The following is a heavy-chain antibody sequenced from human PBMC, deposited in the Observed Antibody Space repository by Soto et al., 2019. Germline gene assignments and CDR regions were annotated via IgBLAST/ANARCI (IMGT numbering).Heavy chain of an antibody. CDR1: GYTFTSYG. D-gene: IGHD3-10*01. V-gene: IGHV1-18*01. J-gene: IGHJ5*02. CDR3: ARDPNRGDFVNWFYP. Sequence: GASVKVSCKASGYTFTSYGISWVRQAPGQGVEWMGWISAYHGNTNYAQKLQGRVTMTTDTSTSTAYMELRSLRSDDTAVYYCARDPNRGDFVNWFYPWGQGTLVTVSS. CDR2: ISAYHGNT.